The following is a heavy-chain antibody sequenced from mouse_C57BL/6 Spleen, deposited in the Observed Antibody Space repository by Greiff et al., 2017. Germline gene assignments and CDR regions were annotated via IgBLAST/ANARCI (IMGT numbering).Heavy chain of an antibody. CDR1: GYTFTSYW. Sequence: VQLQQPGAELVKPGASVKLSCKASGYTFTSYWMHWVKQRPGRGLEWIGRIAPNSGGTKYNEKFKSKATLTVDKPSSTAYMQLSSLTSEDSAVYYCARRGYYDYDYYFDYWGQGTTLTVSS. J-gene: IGHJ2*01. CDR3: ARRGYYDYDYYFDY. CDR2: IAPNSGGT. D-gene: IGHD2-4*01. V-gene: IGHV1-72*01.